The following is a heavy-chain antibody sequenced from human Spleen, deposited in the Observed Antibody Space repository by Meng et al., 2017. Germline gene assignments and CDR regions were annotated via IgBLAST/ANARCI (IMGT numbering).Heavy chain of an antibody. Sequence: QGQLVQSGVEVKKPGASVKVSCKASGYTFPDYWLHWVRRAPGQGLEWMGRINPKSGDTHYAQRFQGRVTMTGDTSISTAYMELSGLRSDDTAMYYCARDEDISAAGKLFGDYWGQGTLVTVPQ. J-gene: IGHJ4*02. D-gene: IGHD6-13*01. CDR3: ARDEDISAAGKLFGDY. V-gene: IGHV1-2*06. CDR1: GYTFPDYW. CDR2: INPKSGDT.